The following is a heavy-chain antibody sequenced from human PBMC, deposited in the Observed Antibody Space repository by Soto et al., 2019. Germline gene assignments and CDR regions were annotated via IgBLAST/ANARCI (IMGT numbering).Heavy chain of an antibody. CDR1: GGSITHYY. D-gene: IGHD3-10*01. CDR3: ARDYYGSGSYTPLYYFDY. CDR2: IYSSGST. V-gene: IGHV4-59*12. J-gene: IGHJ4*02. Sequence: SETLSLTCTVSGGSITHYYWNWIRLPPEKGLEWIGYIYSSGSTNYNPCLKSRVTISVDTSKNQFSLNLSSVTAADTAVYYCARDYYGSGSYTPLYYFDYWGQGTLVTVSS.